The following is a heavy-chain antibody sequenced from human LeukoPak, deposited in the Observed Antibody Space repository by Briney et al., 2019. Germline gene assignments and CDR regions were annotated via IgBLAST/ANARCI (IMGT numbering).Heavy chain of an antibody. CDR1: GFTFSSYE. D-gene: IGHD2-15*01. CDR3: ARDCGGGSCYGPYDAFDI. J-gene: IGHJ3*02. V-gene: IGHV3-48*03. CDR2: ISSSGSTI. Sequence: GGALRLSCAASGFTFSSYEMNWVRQAPGKGLEWVSYISSSGSTIYYADSVKGRFTISRDNAKNSLYLQMNSLRAEDTAVYYCARDCGGGSCYGPYDAFDIWGQGTMVTVSS.